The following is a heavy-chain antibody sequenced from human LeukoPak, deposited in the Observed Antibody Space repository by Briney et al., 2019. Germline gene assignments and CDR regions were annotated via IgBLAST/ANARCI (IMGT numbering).Heavy chain of an antibody. D-gene: IGHD4-23*01. J-gene: IGHJ6*02. Sequence: GGSLSLSCAASGFTFSGSAIHWVRHACGEGLEWLARKRTKDERYPTAYLASVKHQLTIPQDGFQNTAYLQMDSLKTEDTAMYYCTRLSGGNSDSYYYGLDVWGQGTTVTVSS. V-gene: IGHV3-73*01. CDR1: GFTFSGSA. CDR2: KRTKDERYPT. CDR3: TRLSGGNSDSYYYGLDV.